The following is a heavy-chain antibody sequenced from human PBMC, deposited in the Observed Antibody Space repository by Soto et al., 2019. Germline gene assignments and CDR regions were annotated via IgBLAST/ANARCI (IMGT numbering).Heavy chain of an antibody. CDR3: AIREHDGIGGNYYYAMDV. J-gene: IGHJ6*02. CDR1: GGTFDTHA. Sequence: SVKVSCTASGGTFDTHAISWVRQAPGQGLEWMGGIIPIFGTSDYARKFQGRVTITADESTSTAYMDLRSLRSEDTAVCYCAIREHDGIGGNYYYAMDVWGQGTTVTVSS. CDR2: IIPIFGTS. V-gene: IGHV1-69*13. D-gene: IGHD1-26*01.